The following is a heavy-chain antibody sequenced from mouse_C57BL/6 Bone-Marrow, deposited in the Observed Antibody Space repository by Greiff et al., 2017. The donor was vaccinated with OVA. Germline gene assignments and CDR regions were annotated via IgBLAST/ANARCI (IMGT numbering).Heavy chain of an antibody. Sequence: QVQLQQSGAELVRPGTSVKMSCKASGYTFTNYWIGWAKQRPGHGLEWIGDIYPGGGYTNYNEKFKGKATLPADKSSSTAYMQFSSLTSEDSAIYYCARSYYDSLFAYWGQGTLVTVSA. V-gene: IGHV1-63*01. J-gene: IGHJ3*01. CDR3: ARSYYDSLFAY. CDR1: GYTFTNYW. D-gene: IGHD2-4*01. CDR2: IYPGGGYT.